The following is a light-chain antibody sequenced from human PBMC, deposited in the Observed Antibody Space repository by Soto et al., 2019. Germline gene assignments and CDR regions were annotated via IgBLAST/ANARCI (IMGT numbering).Light chain of an antibody. J-gene: IGKJ2*01. CDR1: QSLLHSNGYNY. V-gene: IGKV2-28*01. CDR2: LGS. Sequence: VMTQSPLSLPVTPGEPASISCRSSQSLLHSNGYNYLDWYLQKPGQSPQLLIYLGSNRASGVPDRFSGSGSGTDFTLKISRVEAEDVGVYYCMQALQTPYTFGQGTKVDIK. CDR3: MQALQTPYT.